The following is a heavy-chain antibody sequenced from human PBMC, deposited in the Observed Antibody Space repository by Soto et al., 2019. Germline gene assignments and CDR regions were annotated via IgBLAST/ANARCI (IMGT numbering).Heavy chain of an antibody. D-gene: IGHD5-18*01. Sequence: PSETLSLTCTVSGGSISSAAYYWSWICQHPGKGLEWIGYISHSGSTYYTPSLKSRVIISADTSKNQFSLNLTSVTAADTAVYYCARKYTYGSNFFDCWGQGALVTVSS. CDR3: ARKYTYGSNFFDC. V-gene: IGHV4-31*03. CDR1: GGSISSAAYY. CDR2: ISHSGST. J-gene: IGHJ4*02.